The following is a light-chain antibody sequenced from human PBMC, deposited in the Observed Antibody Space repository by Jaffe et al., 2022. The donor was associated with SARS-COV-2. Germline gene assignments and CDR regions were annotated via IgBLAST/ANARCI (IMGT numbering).Light chain of an antibody. J-gene: IGKJ1*01. CDR3: QQYYGNPPET. CDR2: WAS. Sequence: DIVMTQSPDSLAVSLGERATINCKSSQSVLYSSNNKNYLAWYQQKPGQPPKLLIYWASTRQSGVPDRFSGSGSGTDFTLTISSLQAEDVAVYYCQQYYGNPPETFGQGTKVEIK. CDR1: QSVLYSSNNKNY. V-gene: IGKV4-1*01.